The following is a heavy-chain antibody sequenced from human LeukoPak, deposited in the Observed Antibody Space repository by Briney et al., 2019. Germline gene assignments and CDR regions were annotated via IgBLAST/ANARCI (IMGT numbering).Heavy chain of an antibody. D-gene: IGHD4-11*01. CDR2: IWSDRTNR. V-gene: IGHV3-33*01. CDR3: ARDAQRGFDYSNSLKY. Sequence: GGSLRLSCVASGFIFSHYGMHWVRQAPGKGLEWVAVIWSDRTNRFYADSVKGRFTISRDNSQNTVSLEMSSLRVDDTAIYYCARDAQRGFDYSNSLKYWGHGTLVTVSS. CDR1: GFIFSHYG. J-gene: IGHJ4*01.